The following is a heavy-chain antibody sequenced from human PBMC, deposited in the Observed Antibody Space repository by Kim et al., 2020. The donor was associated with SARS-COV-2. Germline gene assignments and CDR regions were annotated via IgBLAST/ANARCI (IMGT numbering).Heavy chain of an antibody. J-gene: IGHJ5*02. D-gene: IGHD3-3*01. V-gene: IGHV4-34*01. CDR3: ARGGRFLPPVRTFDP. Sequence: PSLKSRVTISVDTSKNQFSLKLSSVTAADTAVYYCARGGRFLPPVRTFDPWGQGTLVTVSS.